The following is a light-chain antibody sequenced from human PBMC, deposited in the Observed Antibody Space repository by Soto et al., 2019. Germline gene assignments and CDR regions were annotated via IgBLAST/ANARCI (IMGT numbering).Light chain of an antibody. CDR1: QSVSGNY. CDR2: RAS. J-gene: IGKJ1*01. CDR3: YQSGT. V-gene: IGKV3-20*01. Sequence: EIVLTQSPGTLSLSPGERATLSCRASQSVSGNYLAWYQHKPGQAPRLLIYRASNRAVGIPDRFSGSGSGTDFALTIIRLEPEDFAVXXCYQSGTFXQGTKVDI.